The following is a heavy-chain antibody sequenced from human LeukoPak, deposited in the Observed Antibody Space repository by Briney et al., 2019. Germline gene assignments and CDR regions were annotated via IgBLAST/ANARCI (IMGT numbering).Heavy chain of an antibody. CDR3: ATDFNWAWNY. CDR2: IRNVGNDK. V-gene: IGHV3-30*02. Sequence: PGGALRLSCLVSGFRLSTYGMDWVRQAPGKGLEWVSFIRNVGNDKYYAHSGKGRVTISRDDSNNSQDLQMNSLRGEDTAVYYCATDFNWAWNYCGQGTLVTVSS. CDR1: GFRLSTYG. J-gene: IGHJ4*02. D-gene: IGHD7-27*01.